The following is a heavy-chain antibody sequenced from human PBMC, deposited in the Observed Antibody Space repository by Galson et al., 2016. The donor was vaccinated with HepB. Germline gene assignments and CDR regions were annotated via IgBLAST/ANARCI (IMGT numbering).Heavy chain of an antibody. CDR3: ATGLAVAGAFDI. J-gene: IGHJ3*02. V-gene: IGHV5-10-1*01. CDR1: EPVFVTSW. Sequence: QSGAEVKKPGESLRLSCKASEPVFVTSWISWVRQMPGKGLEWMGRIDPSDSYTNYSPSFQGHVTLSVDKSISTAYLQWSSLKASDTALYYCATGLAVAGAFDIWGQGAMVTVAS. D-gene: IGHD6-19*01. CDR2: IDPSDSYT.